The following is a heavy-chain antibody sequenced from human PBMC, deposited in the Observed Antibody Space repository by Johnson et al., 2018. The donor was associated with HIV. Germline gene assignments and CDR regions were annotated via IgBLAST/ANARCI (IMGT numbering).Heavy chain of an antibody. Sequence: MLLVESGGGVVQPGRSLRLSCAASGFTFSSYGMYWVRQAPGKGLEWLSFISSSGDIIRYAASVKGRFTISRYNAKNSLILQMNSLRDEDTAVYYCARRTVTALFDIWGQGTLVTVSS. J-gene: IGHJ3*02. CDR1: GFTFSSYG. CDR2: ISSSGDII. V-gene: IGHV3-48*02. CDR3: ARRTVTALFDI. D-gene: IGHD4-17*01.